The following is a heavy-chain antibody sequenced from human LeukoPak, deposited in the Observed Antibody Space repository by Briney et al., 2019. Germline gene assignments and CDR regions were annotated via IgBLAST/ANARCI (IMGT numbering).Heavy chain of an antibody. CDR2: INPNSGGT. CDR3: ARELTTVHAGAGY. V-gene: IGHV1-2*02. J-gene: IGHJ4*02. D-gene: IGHD4-11*01. Sequence: ASVKVSCKASGYTFTGCYMHWVRQAPGQGLEWMGWINPNSGGTNYAQKFQGRVTMTRDTSISTAYMELSRLRSDDTAVYYCARELTTVHAGAGYWGRGTLVTVSS. CDR1: GYTFTGCY.